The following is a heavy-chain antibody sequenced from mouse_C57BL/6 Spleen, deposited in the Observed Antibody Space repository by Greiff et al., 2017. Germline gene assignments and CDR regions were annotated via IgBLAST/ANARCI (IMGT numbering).Heavy chain of an antibody. CDR2: IYPRDGST. CDR1: GYTFTSYD. Sequence: VQLQQSGPELVKPGASVKLSCKASGYTFTSYDINWVKQRPGQGLEWIGWIYPRDGSTKYNEKFKGKATLTVDTSSSTAYMELHSLTSEDSAVYFCARDDYGSSGGFAYWGQGALVTVSA. D-gene: IGHD1-1*01. CDR3: ARDDYGSSGGFAY. J-gene: IGHJ3*01. V-gene: IGHV1-85*01.